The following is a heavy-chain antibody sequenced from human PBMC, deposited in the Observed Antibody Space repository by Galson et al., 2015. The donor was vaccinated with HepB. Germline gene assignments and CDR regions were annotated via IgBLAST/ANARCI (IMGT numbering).Heavy chain of an antibody. D-gene: IGHD3-10*01. V-gene: IGHV1-69*13. Sequence: SVKVSCKASGGTFSSYSIIWVRQAPGQGLEWMGGIIPIFGTANYAQKFQGRVTIAADESTSTAYMVLRSLRYEDTAVYYCAYFTSGNAEDFHYWGQGTLVTVSS. CDR2: IIPIFGTA. CDR1: GGTFSSYS. CDR3: AYFTSGNAEDFHY. J-gene: IGHJ4*02.